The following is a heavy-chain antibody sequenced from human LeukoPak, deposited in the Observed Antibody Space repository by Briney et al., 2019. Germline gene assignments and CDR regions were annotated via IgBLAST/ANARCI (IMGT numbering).Heavy chain of an antibody. J-gene: IGHJ4*02. Sequence: GESLKISCKGSGYSFTSYWIGWVRQMPGKGLEWMGIIYPGDSDTRYSPSFQGQVNISADKSISTAYLQWSSLKASDTAMYYCARVYYYDSSGYYFTFDYWGQGTLVTVSS. CDR3: ARVYYYDSSGYYFTFDY. CDR2: IYPGDSDT. CDR1: GYSFTSYW. D-gene: IGHD3-22*01. V-gene: IGHV5-51*01.